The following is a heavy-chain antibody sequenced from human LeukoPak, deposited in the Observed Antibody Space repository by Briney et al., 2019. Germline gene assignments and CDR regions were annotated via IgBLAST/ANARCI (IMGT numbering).Heavy chain of an antibody. D-gene: IGHD3-3*01. J-gene: IGHJ4*02. CDR2: INPNSGGT. CDR1: GYTFTGYY. Sequence: ASVKVSCKASGYTFTGYYMHWVRQAPGQGLEWMGWINPNSGGTNYAQKFQGRVTMTRDTSISTAYMELSRLRPDDTAVYYCARSSITIFGVVISIDYWGQGTLVTVSS. CDR3: ARSSITIFGVVISIDY. V-gene: IGHV1-2*02.